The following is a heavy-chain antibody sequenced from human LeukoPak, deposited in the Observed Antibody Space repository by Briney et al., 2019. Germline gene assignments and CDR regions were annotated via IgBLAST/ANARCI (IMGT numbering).Heavy chain of an antibody. CDR3: TTESGEVWFGEHAFDI. CDR2: IKSKTDGGTT. D-gene: IGHD3-10*01. Sequence: GGSLRPSCAASGFTFSNAWMSWVRQAPGKGPEWVGRIKSKTDGGTTDYAAPVKGRFTISRDDSKNTLYLQMNSLKTEDTAVYYCTTESGEVWFGEHAFDIWGQGTMVTVSS. J-gene: IGHJ3*02. CDR1: GFTFSNAW. V-gene: IGHV3-15*01.